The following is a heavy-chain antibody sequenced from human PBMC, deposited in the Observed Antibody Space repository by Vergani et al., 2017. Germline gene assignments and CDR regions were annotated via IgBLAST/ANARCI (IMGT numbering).Heavy chain of an antibody. CDR1: GGSFTSYH. CDR2: IDHTGRP. CDR3: ARVNTETNGHLYYYYYMDV. D-gene: IGHD4-11*01. J-gene: IGHJ6*03. Sequence: QVQLQQWGGGLLKPSETLSLTCVVNGGSFTSYHWTWIRQSPGEGLEWVVDIDHTGRPDYNPSLKSRLTMSVDKSRNQFSLTLNSVTATDAAIYFCARVNTETNGHLYYYYYMDVWVEGTAVTVS. V-gene: IGHV4-34*01.